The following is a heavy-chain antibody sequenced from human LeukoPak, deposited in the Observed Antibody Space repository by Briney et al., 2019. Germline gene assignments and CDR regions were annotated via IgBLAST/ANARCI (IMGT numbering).Heavy chain of an antibody. CDR3: TRELPREVTLDY. D-gene: IGHD2-21*02. CDR1: GFTFISYG. CDR2: INTDGSST. J-gene: IGHJ4*01. V-gene: IGHV3-74*01. Sequence: PGGSLRLSCAASGFTFISYGMQWVRQAPGKWLVWVSRINTDGSSTSYADSVKGRFTVSRDNAKNTLYLQVNSLRAEDTAVYFCTRELPREVTLDYWGQGTLVTVSS.